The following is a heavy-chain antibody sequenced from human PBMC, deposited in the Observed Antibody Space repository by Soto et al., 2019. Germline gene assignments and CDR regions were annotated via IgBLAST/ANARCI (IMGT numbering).Heavy chain of an antibody. D-gene: IGHD1-1*01. Sequence: PGESLKISCEDSGYRSTSYWIAWVRQMPGKGLEWMGTIYVDDSDTTYSPSFQGQVTISADKSSSSAYLQWSSLKASDSAMYYCARLRIQSGNFRSFDYWGQGTLVTVSS. J-gene: IGHJ4*02. CDR1: GYRSTSYW. CDR2: IYVDDSDT. V-gene: IGHV5-51*01. CDR3: ARLRIQSGNFRSFDY.